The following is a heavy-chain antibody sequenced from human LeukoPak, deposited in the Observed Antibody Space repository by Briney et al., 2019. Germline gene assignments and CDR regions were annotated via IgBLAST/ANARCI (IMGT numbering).Heavy chain of an antibody. V-gene: IGHV1-46*01. CDR1: GYTFTSYY. D-gene: IGHD6-13*01. CDR2: INPSGFST. Sequence: EASVKVSCKASGYTFTSYYMHWVRQAPGQGLEWMGIINPSGFSTRYAQRFQGRVTMTRDTSTSTVYMELRSLRSEDTAVYYCARDKNGVAFSSSCLDYWGQGTLVTVSS. J-gene: IGHJ4*02. CDR3: ARDKNGVAFSSSCLDY.